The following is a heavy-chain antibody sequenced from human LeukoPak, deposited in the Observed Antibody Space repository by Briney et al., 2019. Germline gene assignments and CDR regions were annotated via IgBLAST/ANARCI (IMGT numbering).Heavy chain of an antibody. D-gene: IGHD6-6*01. V-gene: IGHV4-61*02. CDR2: VSTTGSA. J-gene: IGHJ4*02. CDR3: AGHECSSPYDY. CDR1: GGSFSSDYHY. Sequence: SETLSLTCSVSGGSFSSDYHYWIWIRQPAGKRLEWIGRVSTTGSANYSPSLKSRVTMSLDTSKNQFSLKLSSVTAADTAVYYCAGHECSSPYDYWGQGTLVTVSS.